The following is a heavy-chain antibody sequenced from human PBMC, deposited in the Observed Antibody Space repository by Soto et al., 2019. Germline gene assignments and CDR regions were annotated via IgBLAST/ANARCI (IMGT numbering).Heavy chain of an antibody. J-gene: IGHJ4*02. V-gene: IGHV3-21*01. CDR2: ISSGSSNI. D-gene: IGHD2-15*01. CDR3: ARATVVAGTFDF. Sequence: EVQLVESGGGLVKPGGSLTLSCAGSGFAFRRYNMNWVRQPPGKGLEWVASISSGSSNIYYADSVKGRFTNSRDNAKDSLYLQMDSLSAEGSAVYYCARATVVAGTFDFWGQGTLLPVYS. CDR1: GFAFRRYN.